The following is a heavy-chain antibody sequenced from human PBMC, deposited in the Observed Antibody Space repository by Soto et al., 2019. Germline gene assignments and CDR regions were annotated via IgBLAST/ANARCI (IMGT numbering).Heavy chain of an antibody. D-gene: IGHD3-10*01. Sequence: PSETLSLTCTVSGGSISSGDYYWSWIRQPPGKGLEWIGYIYYSGSTYYNPSLKSRVTISVDTSKNQFSLKLSSVTAADTAVYYCASGTRRVRTIDYWGQGTLVTVSS. CDR3: ASGTRRVRTIDY. V-gene: IGHV4-30-4*01. J-gene: IGHJ4*02. CDR2: IYYSGST. CDR1: GGSISSGDYY.